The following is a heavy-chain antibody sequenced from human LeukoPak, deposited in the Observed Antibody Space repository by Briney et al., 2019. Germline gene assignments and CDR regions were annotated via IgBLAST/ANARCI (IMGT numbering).Heavy chain of an antibody. Sequence: PGGSLRPSCAASGFTFSSYSMNWVRQAPGKGLEWVSSISSSSSYIYYADSVKGRFTISRDNAKNSLYLQMNSLRAEDTAVYYCARDDRWEYSSSTHPFFDYWGQGTLVTVSS. CDR1: GFTFSSYS. CDR2: ISSSSSYI. V-gene: IGHV3-21*01. J-gene: IGHJ4*02. CDR3: ARDDRWEYSSSTHPFFDY. D-gene: IGHD6-6*01.